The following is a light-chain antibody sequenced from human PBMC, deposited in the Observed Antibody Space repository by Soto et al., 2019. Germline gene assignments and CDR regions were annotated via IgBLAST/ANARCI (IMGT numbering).Light chain of an antibody. Sequence: DIPMTQSPSSMSASVGDRVTITCRAGQTISSYLNWYQQKPGRAPKLLIYAASSLQSGVPSRFSGSGSGTDFTLTISSLQPEDFATYYCQQSYSTPVGTFGQGTKLEIK. CDR1: QTISSY. CDR3: QQSYSTPVGT. V-gene: IGKV1-39*01. J-gene: IGKJ2*02. CDR2: AAS.